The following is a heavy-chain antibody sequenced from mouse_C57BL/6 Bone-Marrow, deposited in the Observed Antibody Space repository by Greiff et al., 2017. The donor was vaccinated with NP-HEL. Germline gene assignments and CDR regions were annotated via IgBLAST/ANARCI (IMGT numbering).Heavy chain of an antibody. Sequence: QVQLKQSGAELMKPGASVKLSCKATGYTFTGYWIEWVKQRPGHGLEWIGEILPGSGSTNYNEKFKGKATFTADTSSNTAYMQLSSLTTEDSAIYYCARRPIYYGNYEWYFDVWGTGTTVTVSS. J-gene: IGHJ1*03. CDR2: ILPGSGST. V-gene: IGHV1-9*01. D-gene: IGHD2-1*01. CDR3: ARRPIYYGNYEWYFDV. CDR1: GYTFTGYW.